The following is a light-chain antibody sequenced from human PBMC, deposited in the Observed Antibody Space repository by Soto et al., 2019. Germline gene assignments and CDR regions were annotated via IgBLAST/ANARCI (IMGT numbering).Light chain of an antibody. Sequence: QSVLTQPRSVSGSPGQSVTISFTGTSSDVGGYNYVSWYQQHPGEAPKLMIYDVSKRPSGVPDRFSGSKSGNTASLTISGLQAEDEADYYCCSYAGSYTFDVFGTGTKV. CDR3: CSYAGSYTFDV. CDR1: SSDVGGYNY. CDR2: DVS. J-gene: IGLJ1*01. V-gene: IGLV2-11*01.